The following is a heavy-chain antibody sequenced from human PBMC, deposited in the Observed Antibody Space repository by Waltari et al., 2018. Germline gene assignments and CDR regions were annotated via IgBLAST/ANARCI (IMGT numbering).Heavy chain of an antibody. CDR1: GCSIDSRSYY. CDR2: IDHTGTT. D-gene: IGHD3-10*01. V-gene: IGHV4-39*01. CDR3: ARLSSTSTGNYYYGLDV. Sequence: QLQLQESGPGLVKPSETLSLPCTVSGCSIDSRSYYWGWIRQSPGKGLEWIGTIDHTGTTYDKPSLKSRVTLSRDTSKNQFSLKLSSVIATDTAVYYCARLSSTSTGNYYYGLDVWGQGTTVTVSS. J-gene: IGHJ6*02.